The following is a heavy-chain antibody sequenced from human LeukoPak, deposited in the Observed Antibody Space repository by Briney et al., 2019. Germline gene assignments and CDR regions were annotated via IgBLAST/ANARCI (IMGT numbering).Heavy chain of an antibody. D-gene: IGHD3-10*01. CDR1: GFTFSSYT. CDR2: ITSSSGYM. Sequence: GGSLRLSCAASGFTFSSYTMNWVRQAPGKGLEWVSAITSSSGYMYYADSVKGRFTISRDNAKNSLYLQMNSLRVEDTAVYYCASVLFDPWGQGTLVTVSS. CDR3: ASVLFDP. V-gene: IGHV3-21*06. J-gene: IGHJ5*02.